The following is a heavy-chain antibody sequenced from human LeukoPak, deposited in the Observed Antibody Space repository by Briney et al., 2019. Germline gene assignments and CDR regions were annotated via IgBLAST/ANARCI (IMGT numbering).Heavy chain of an antibody. Sequence: GGSLRLSCAASGFTVSSNYMSWVRQAPGKGLEWVSIIYSGGSTYYADSVKGRFTISRDNSKNTLYLQMSSLRAEDTAVYYCARELIISARRAPYWYFDLWGRGTLVTVSS. D-gene: IGHD6-6*01. J-gene: IGHJ2*01. CDR3: ARELIISARRAPYWYFDL. CDR1: GFTVSSNY. CDR2: IYSGGST. V-gene: IGHV3-53*01.